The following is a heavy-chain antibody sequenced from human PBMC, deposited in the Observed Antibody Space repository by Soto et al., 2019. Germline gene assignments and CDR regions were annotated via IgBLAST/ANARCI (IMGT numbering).Heavy chain of an antibody. CDR1: GFSFSTYA. D-gene: IGHD2-15*01. V-gene: IGHV3-23*01. J-gene: IGHJ5*02. CDR2: ISGSSGST. CDR3: AKVSVVVLAAGDWFDP. Sequence: VQLLESGGGLVQPGGSLRLSCAASGFSFSTYAMSWVRQAPGKGLEWVSGISGSSGSTYYADSVKGRFTVSRDNSKNTLYLQMNSLRADDTAVYYCAKVSVVVLAAGDWFDPWGQGTLVTVSS.